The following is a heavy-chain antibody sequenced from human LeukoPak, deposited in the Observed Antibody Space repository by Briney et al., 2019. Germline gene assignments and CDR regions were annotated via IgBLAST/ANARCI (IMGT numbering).Heavy chain of an antibody. CDR2: IYHTGST. J-gene: IGHJ4*02. CDR3: ARGESFGHFQVDS. CDR1: GGSISSYY. D-gene: IGHD3-10*01. Sequence: PSETLSLTCTVSGGSISSYYWSWIRQPPGKGLEWIGYIYHTGSTNYNPSLKSRVTISIDTSKNQFSLKLSSVTAADTAVYYCARGESFGHFQVDSWAPVTLVTDS. V-gene: IGHV4-59*01.